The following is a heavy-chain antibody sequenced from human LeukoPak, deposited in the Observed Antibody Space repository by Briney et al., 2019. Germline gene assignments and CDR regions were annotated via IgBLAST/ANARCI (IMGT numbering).Heavy chain of an antibody. D-gene: IGHD6-13*01. CDR1: GFTFSSYS. CDR2: ISSRSSYI. J-gene: IGHJ4*02. Sequence: GGSLRLSCAASGFTFSSYSVNWVRQAPGKGLEWVSSISSRSSYIYYADSVKGRFTISRDNAKNSLYLQMNSLRAEDTAVYYCAREGGGIAAGVYYFDYWGQGILVTVSS. CDR3: AREGGGIAAGVYYFDY. V-gene: IGHV3-21*01.